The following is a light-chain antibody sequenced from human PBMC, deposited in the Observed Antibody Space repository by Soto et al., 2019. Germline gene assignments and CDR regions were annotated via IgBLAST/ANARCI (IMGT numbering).Light chain of an antibody. V-gene: IGKV1-5*03. Sequence: DIQMTQSPSTLSASVGDRVTITCRASQSTSSWLAWYQHKPGKAPTLLIYKTSTLESGVPSRFSGSGAGTEFTLTIGCLQADDFATYYCQQYSSYSYSFGQGTKLEIK. CDR2: KTS. CDR1: QSTSSW. J-gene: IGKJ2*03. CDR3: QQYSSYSYS.